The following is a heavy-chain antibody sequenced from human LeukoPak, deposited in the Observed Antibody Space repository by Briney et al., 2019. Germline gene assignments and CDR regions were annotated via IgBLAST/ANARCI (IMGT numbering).Heavy chain of an antibody. D-gene: IGHD4-17*01. V-gene: IGHV3-66*01. J-gene: IGHJ4*02. Sequence: GGSLRLSCAASGFTVSSNYMSWVRQAPGKGLEWVSVIYSGGSTYYADSVKGRFTISRDNSKNTLYLQMNSLRAEDTAVYYCASEFYGGYYFDYWGQGTLVTVSS. CDR3: ASEFYGGYYFDY. CDR2: IYSGGST. CDR1: GFTVSSNY.